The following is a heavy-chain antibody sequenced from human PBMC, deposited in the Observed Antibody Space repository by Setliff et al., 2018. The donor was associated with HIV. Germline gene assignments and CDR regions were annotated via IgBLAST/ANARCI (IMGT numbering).Heavy chain of an antibody. D-gene: IGHD2-15*01. CDR3: ARATATWLVDN. J-gene: IGHJ4*02. V-gene: IGHV4-59*01. CDR1: GASISSYY. CDR2: IYYRGGT. Sequence: PSETLSLTCNVSGASISSYYWSWIRQPPGKGLEWIGYIYYRGGTNYNPSLKSRLTISVDAAKNQFSLKLSSVTTAETAVYYCARATATWLVDNWGQGTLVTVSS.